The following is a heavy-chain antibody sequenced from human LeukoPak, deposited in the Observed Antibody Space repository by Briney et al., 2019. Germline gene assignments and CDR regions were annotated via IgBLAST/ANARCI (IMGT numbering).Heavy chain of an antibody. CDR1: GYTFTSYD. Sequence: GASVKVSCKASGYTFTSYDINWVRQATGQGLEWMGWMNPNSGNTGYAQKFQGRVTMTRNTSISTAYMELSSLRSDDTAVYYCAREGAYFGELSLPDDYWGQGTLVTVSS. CDR3: AREGAYFGELSLPDDY. J-gene: IGHJ4*02. D-gene: IGHD3-16*02. CDR2: MNPNSGNT. V-gene: IGHV1-8*01.